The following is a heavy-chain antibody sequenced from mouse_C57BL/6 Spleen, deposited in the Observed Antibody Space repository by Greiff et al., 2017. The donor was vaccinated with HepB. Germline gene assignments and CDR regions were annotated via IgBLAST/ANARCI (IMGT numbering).Heavy chain of an antibody. J-gene: IGHJ4*01. Sequence: EVQLQESGPVLVKPGASVKMSCKASGYTFTDYYMNWVKQSHGKSLEWIGVINPYNGGTSYNQKFKGKATLTVDNSSSTAYMELNSLTSEDSAVYYCARRGSNTTSAMDYWGQGTSVTVSS. CDR3: ARRGSNTTSAMDY. V-gene: IGHV1-19*01. D-gene: IGHD1-1*01. CDR2: INPYNGGT. CDR1: GYTFTDYY.